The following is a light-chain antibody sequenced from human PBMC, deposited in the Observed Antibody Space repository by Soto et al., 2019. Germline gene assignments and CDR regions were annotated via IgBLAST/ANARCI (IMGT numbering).Light chain of an antibody. CDR1: QSLVSSDGNTY. Sequence: DVVMTQSPLSLPVTLGQPASISCRSSQSLVSSDGNTYLNWFQQRPGQSPRRLIYKVSNRDSGVPDRFIGSGSGTDFTLKISRVEAEDVGVYYCMQGSHWPPYTFGQGTKLEIK. CDR2: KVS. J-gene: IGKJ2*01. V-gene: IGKV2-30*01. CDR3: MQGSHWPPYT.